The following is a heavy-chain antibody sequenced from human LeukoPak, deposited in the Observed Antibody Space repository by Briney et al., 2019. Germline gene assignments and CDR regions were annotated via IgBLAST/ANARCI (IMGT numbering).Heavy chain of an antibody. Sequence: PGGSLRLSCAASGFTFSSYSMNWVRQAPGKGLEWVSSTSSSSSYIYYADSVKGRFTISRDNAKNSLYLQMNSLRAEDTAVYYCARAPGFWFGEFFDYWGQGTLVTVSS. J-gene: IGHJ4*02. CDR1: GFTFSSYS. CDR2: TSSSSSYI. CDR3: ARAPGFWFGEFFDY. V-gene: IGHV3-21*04. D-gene: IGHD3-10*01.